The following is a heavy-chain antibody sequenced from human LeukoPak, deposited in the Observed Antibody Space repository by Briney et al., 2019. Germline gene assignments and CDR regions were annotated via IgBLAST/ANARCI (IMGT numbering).Heavy chain of an antibody. CDR2: IYYSGST. D-gene: IGHD5/OR15-5a*01. J-gene: IGHJ3*02. Sequence: PSQTLSLTCAVSGGSISSSSYYWGWIRQPPGKGLEWIGSIYYSGSTYYNPSLKSRVTISVDTSKNQFSLKLSSVTAADTAVYYCARHPLVSGAFDIWGQGTMVTVSS. CDR1: GGSISSSSYY. CDR3: ARHPLVSGAFDI. V-gene: IGHV4-39*01.